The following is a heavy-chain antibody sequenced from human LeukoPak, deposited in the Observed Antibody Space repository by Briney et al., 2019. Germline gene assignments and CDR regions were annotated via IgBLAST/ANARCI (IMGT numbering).Heavy chain of an antibody. D-gene: IGHD6-19*01. CDR1: GFTFSIYS. V-gene: IGHV3-48*01. J-gene: IGHJ1*01. Sequence: GGSLRLSCAASGFTFSIYSINWVRQAPGKGLEWVSYISSSSNLIYYADSVKGRFTISRDNAKNSLYLQMNSLRAEDTAVYYCARDPHIGVPGGASWGQGTLVTVSS. CDR3: ARDPHIGVPGGAS. CDR2: ISSSSNLI.